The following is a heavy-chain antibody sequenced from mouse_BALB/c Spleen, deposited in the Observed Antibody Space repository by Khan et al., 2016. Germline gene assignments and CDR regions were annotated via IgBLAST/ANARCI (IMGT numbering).Heavy chain of an antibody. V-gene: IGHV2-6-7*01. CDR2: IWGDGST. Sequence: QVQLKESGPGLVAPSQSLSITCTVSGFSIIAYGVNWVRQPPGKGLEWLGMIWGDGSTDYNSALKSRLNITKDNSKSQVFLKMKSLQTDDTAKYSYARDCWGYDAMDYWGQGTSVTVSS. CDR3: ARDCWGYDAMDY. J-gene: IGHJ4*01. CDR1: GFSIIAYG.